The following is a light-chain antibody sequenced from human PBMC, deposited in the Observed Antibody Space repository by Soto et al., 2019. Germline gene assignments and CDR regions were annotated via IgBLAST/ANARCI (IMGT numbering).Light chain of an antibody. V-gene: IGLV3-1*01. Sequence: SYELTQPPSVSVSPGQTASITCSGDKLGDKYACWYQQKPGQSPVLVIYQDSKRPSGIPERFSGSNSGNTATLTISGTQAMAEADYYCQAWDSSTGVFGGGTNLTVL. CDR2: QDS. CDR3: QAWDSSTGV. J-gene: IGLJ2*01. CDR1: KLGDKY.